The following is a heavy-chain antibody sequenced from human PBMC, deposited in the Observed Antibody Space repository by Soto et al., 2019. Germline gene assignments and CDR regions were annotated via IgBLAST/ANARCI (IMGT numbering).Heavy chain of an antibody. CDR3: ATGGANVWYFDL. CDR2: IYYSGST. D-gene: IGHD1-1*01. J-gene: IGHJ2*01. V-gene: IGHV4-61*01. CDR1: GGCVSSGSYY. Sequence: SETLSLTCTVSGGCVSSGSYYWSWIRQPPGKGLEWIGYIYYSGSTNYNPSLKSRVTISVDTSKNQFSLKLSPVTAADTAVYYCATGGANVWYFDLWRRGTLVTVSP.